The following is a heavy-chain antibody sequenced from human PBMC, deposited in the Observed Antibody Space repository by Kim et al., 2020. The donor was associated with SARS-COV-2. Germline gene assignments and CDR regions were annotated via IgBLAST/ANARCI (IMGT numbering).Heavy chain of an antibody. CDR3: ARSRRLDV. CDR2: ISTSGSTI. Sequence: GGSLRLSCAASGFTFLSYEMNWVRQAPGKGLEWISYISTSGSTIYYADSVKGRFTISRDTAKNSLFLQMSSLRAEDTAIYYCARSRRLDVWGLGTTVSVSS. CDR1: GFTFLSYE. J-gene: IGHJ6*02. V-gene: IGHV3-48*03.